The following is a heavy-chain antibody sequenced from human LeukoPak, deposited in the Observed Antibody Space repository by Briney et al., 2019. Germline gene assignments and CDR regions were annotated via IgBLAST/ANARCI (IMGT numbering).Heavy chain of an antibody. D-gene: IGHD3-22*01. V-gene: IGHV4-39*01. CDR2: IYHSETT. J-gene: IGHJ5*02. CDR3: GRPNPDSSGYYGSFDP. CDR1: GGSISSSSDY. Sequence: SETLSLTCSVSGGSISSSSDYWGWVRQPPGKGLEWIGSIYHSETTYYNPSLKCRVTISVDTSKNQFSLKLNSVTAADTAVYYCGRPNPDSSGYYGSFDPWGQGILVTVSS.